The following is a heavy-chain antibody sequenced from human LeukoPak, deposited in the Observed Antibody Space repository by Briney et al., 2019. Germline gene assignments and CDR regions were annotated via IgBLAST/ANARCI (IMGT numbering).Heavy chain of an antibody. CDR2: INPNSGGT. CDR3: ARIGSSHYFVF. V-gene: IGHV1-2*02. D-gene: IGHD2-2*01. Sequence: AAVKVSCTASGYTFTDYYLHWVREAPGQGLEWMGWINPNSGGTNYAQSFQGRFTMTRDTSITTAYWELSRLRSDDTAVYYCARIGSSHYFVFWGQGTLVTVSS. J-gene: IGHJ4*02. CDR1: GYTFTDYY.